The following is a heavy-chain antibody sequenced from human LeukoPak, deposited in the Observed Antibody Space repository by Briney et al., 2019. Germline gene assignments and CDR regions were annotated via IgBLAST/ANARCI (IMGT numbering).Heavy chain of an antibody. V-gene: IGHV3-23*01. CDR3: AKDDSDYGDHAPYYFDY. CDR2: ISGSGGST. CDR1: GFTFSSYA. D-gene: IGHD4-17*01. J-gene: IGHJ4*02. Sequence: QTGGSLRLSCAASGFTFSSYAMSWVRQAPGKGLEWVSAISGSGGSTFYADSVKGRFTISRDNSKNTLYLQMNSLRAEDTAVYYCAKDDSDYGDHAPYYFDYWGQGTLVTVSS.